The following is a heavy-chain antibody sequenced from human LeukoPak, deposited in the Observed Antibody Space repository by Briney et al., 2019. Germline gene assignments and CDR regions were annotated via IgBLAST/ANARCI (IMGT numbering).Heavy chain of an antibody. Sequence: PSETLTLTCAVYGGSFSGYYWSWIRQPPGKGLEWIGEINHSGSTNYNPSLKSRVTISVDTSKNQFSLKLSSVTAADTAVYYCARGRWRDGYNNYFDYWGQGTLVTVSS. CDR1: GGSFSGYY. D-gene: IGHD5-24*01. CDR3: ARGRWRDGYNNYFDY. CDR2: INHSGST. V-gene: IGHV4-34*01. J-gene: IGHJ4*02.